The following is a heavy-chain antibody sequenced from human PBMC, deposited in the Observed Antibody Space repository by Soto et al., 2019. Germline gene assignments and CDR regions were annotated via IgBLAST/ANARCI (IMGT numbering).Heavy chain of an antibody. CDR2: IYYSGST. Sequence: QVQLQESGPGLVKPSETLSLTCTVSGGSISSYYWSWIRQPPGKGLEWIGYIYYSGSTNYNPSLKSRVTISVDTSKNQFSLKLSSVNAADTAVYCCARESRGSGYGESFDPWGQGTLVTVSS. CDR1: GGSISSYY. D-gene: IGHD4-17*01. V-gene: IGHV4-59*01. J-gene: IGHJ5*02. CDR3: ARESRGSGYGESFDP.